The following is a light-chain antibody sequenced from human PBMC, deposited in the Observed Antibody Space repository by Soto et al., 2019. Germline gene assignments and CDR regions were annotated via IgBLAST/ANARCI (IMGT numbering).Light chain of an antibody. J-gene: IGKJ4*01. CDR2: DTF. CDR1: QSISSW. Sequence: DIQMTQSPSSLSASVGDRVSITCRASQSISSWLAWYQQKPGKAPKLLMFDTFSLESGVPSRSSGSRSGTDFTLTIIILQPDDYATYYCQQYNSYSPLTFGGGTKVEIK. V-gene: IGKV1-5*01. CDR3: QQYNSYSPLT.